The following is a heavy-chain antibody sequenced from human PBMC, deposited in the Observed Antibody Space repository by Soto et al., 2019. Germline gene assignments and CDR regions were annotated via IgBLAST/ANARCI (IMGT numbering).Heavy chain of an antibody. CDR1: GYTFTNYY. CDR2: INPGGGST. Sequence: GASVKVSCKASGYTFTNYYMNWVRQAPGQGLEWMGKINPGGGSTTYAQKFQGRVTMTGDTSTSTVYMELSSLRSEDTAVYYCARGAPASVWGPGTTVTVSS. J-gene: IGHJ6*02. V-gene: IGHV1-46*01. CDR3: ARGAPASV.